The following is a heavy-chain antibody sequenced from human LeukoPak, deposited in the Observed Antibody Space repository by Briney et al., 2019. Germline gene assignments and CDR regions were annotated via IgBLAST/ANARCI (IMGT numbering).Heavy chain of an antibody. CDR3: ATADSGSYYSGFDY. CDR1: GFTFSNYG. D-gene: IGHD1-26*01. J-gene: IGHJ4*02. V-gene: IGHV3-30*03. Sequence: GGSLRLSCAASGFTFSNYGMHWVRQAPGKGLDWVAVISYDGSDKYYADSVKGRFTISRDNSKNTLYLQMNSLRAEDTAVYYCATADSGSYYSGFDYWGQGTLVTVSS. CDR2: ISYDGSDK.